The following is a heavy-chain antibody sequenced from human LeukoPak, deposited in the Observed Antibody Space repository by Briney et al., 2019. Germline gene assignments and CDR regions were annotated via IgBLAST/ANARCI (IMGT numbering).Heavy chain of an antibody. CDR3: ARHLFVAGFDY. J-gene: IGHJ4*02. CDR2: IYTSGST. CDR1: GGSISSGSYY. Sequence: SETLSLTCTVAGGSISSGSYYWSWIRQPAGKGLEWIGRIYTSGSTNYNPSLKSRVTISVDTSKNQFSLKLSSVTAADTAVYYCARHLFVAGFDYWGQGTLVTVSS. D-gene: IGHD6-19*01. V-gene: IGHV4-61*02.